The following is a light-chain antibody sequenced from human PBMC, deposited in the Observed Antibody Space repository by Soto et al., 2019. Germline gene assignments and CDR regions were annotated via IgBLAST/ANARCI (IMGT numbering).Light chain of an antibody. Sequence: QPVLTQPPSASGTPGQRVTISCSGSSSNIGSNTVNWYQHLPGTAPKLLIYSNNQRPSGVPDRFSGSKSGTSASLAISGLQSEDEADYYCAAWDDSLSALYVFGTGTKVTVL. CDR1: SSNIGSNT. CDR2: SNN. V-gene: IGLV1-44*01. J-gene: IGLJ1*01. CDR3: AAWDDSLSALYV.